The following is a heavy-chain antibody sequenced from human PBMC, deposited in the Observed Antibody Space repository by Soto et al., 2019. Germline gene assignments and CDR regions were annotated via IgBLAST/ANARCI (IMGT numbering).Heavy chain of an antibody. D-gene: IGHD2-8*01. CDR2: ISGSGGST. CDR1: GFTFSSYA. CDR3: AKVGIYCTNGVCRGY. Sequence: EVQLLESGGGLVQPGGSLRLSCAASGFTFSSYAMSWVRQAPGKGLEWVSGISGSGGSTYYADSVKGRFTISRDNSKNTLFLQMNSLRVEVTAVYYCAKVGIYCTNGVCRGYWGQGTLVTVSS. V-gene: IGHV3-23*01. J-gene: IGHJ4*02.